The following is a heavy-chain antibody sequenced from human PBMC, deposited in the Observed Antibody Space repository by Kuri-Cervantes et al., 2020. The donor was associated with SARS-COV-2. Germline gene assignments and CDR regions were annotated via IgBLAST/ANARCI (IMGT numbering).Heavy chain of an antibody. J-gene: IGHJ4*02. CDR2: VKTNSGNT. CDR1: ETTFPNYD. V-gene: IGHV1-8*01. D-gene: IGHD3-22*01. CDR3: ARGHENYYDSSGYYLDY. Sequence: ASVKVSCKAPETTFPNYDINWVRQATGQGLEWMGMVKTNSGNTLYAQIFQGRVTMTRDTSTSTVYMELRSLRSDDTAVYYCARGHENYYDSSGYYLDYWGQGTLVTVSS.